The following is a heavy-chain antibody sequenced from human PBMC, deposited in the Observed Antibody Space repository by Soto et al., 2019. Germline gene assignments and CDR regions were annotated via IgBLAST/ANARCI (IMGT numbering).Heavy chain of an antibody. CDR3: ARQRPTDGRWEFANYSVMDV. CDR1: GGSFSAYY. D-gene: IGHD1-26*01. V-gene: IGHV4-34*12. J-gene: IGHJ6*02. CDR2: IIHSEST. Sequence: SETLSLTCAVYGGSFSAYYWSWVRQPPGKGLEWIGEIIHSESTKYNPSLKSRVTISVDTSKNQFSLKLSSVTAADTAVYYCARQRPTDGRWEFANYSVMDVWGQGTPVTVSS.